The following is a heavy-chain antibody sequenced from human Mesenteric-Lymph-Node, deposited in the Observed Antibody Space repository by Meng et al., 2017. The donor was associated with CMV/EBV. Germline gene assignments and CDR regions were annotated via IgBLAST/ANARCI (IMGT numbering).Heavy chain of an antibody. J-gene: IGHJ4*02. D-gene: IGHD3-22*01. CDR1: GYTFANEA. CDR2: ISGYSGTA. Sequence: SGYTFANEAISWGRQAPGQGLEWVAWISGYSGTAKYAQRFQGRVTVTTDTSTSTAYMELASLRSEDTAVYYCARPYNYDSSGYGDFRDWGQGTLVTVSS. V-gene: IGHV1-18*01. CDR3: ARPYNYDSSGYGDFRD.